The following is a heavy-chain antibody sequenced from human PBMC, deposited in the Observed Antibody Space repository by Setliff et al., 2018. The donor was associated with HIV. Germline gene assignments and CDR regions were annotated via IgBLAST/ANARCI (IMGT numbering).Heavy chain of an antibody. CDR1: GGSISSGSYY. V-gene: IGHV4-61*09. J-gene: IGHJ6*03. D-gene: IGHD3-3*01. Sequence: PSETLSLTCTVSGGSISSGSYYWSWIRQPAGKGLEWIGHIYTSGSTNYNPSLKSRVTISADTSNNQFSLRLTSMTAADTAVYYCAKVVVRSRFLEWSPSRDYSYYYMDVWGKGTTVTVSS. CDR3: AKVVVRSRFLEWSPSRDYSYYYMDV. CDR2: IYTSGST.